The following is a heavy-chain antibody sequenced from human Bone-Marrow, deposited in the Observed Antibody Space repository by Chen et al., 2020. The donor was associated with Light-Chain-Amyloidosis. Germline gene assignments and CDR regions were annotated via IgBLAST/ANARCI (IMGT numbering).Heavy chain of an antibody. CDR3: ASYYDSSGYYYED. D-gene: IGHD3-22*01. Sequence: QLQLQESGPGLVKPSETLSLTCTVSGGSISSSSYYWGWIRQPPGKGLEWIGSIYYSGSTYYNPSLKSRVTISVDTSKNQFSLKLSSVTAADTAVNYCASYYDSSGYYYEDWGQGTLVTVSS. V-gene: IGHV4-39*01. CDR2: IYYSGST. CDR1: GGSISSSSYY. J-gene: IGHJ4*02.